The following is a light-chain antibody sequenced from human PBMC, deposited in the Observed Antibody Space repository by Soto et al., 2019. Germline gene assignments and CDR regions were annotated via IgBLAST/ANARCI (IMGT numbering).Light chain of an antibody. V-gene: IGKV1-9*01. CDR2: AAS. Sequence: GDRVTITCRASQGISSYLAWYQQKPGKAPKLLIYAASTLQSGVPSRFSGSGSGTEFTLTISSLQPEDFATYYCLQHNSYPFTFGQGTRLEIK. CDR3: LQHNSYPFT. J-gene: IGKJ5*01. CDR1: QGISSY.